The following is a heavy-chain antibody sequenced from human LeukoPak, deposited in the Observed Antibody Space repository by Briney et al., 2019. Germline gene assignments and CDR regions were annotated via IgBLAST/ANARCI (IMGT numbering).Heavy chain of an antibody. CDR3: ARDGLAVAGSPVYFDY. Sequence: ASVKVSCKASGYTFTGYYMHWVRQAPGQGLEWMGWINPNSGGTNYAQKFQGRVTMTRDTSISTAYMELSRLRSDDTAVYYCARDGLAVAGSPVYFDYWGQGTLVTVSS. D-gene: IGHD6-19*01. CDR1: GYTFTGYY. J-gene: IGHJ4*02. V-gene: IGHV1-2*02. CDR2: INPNSGGT.